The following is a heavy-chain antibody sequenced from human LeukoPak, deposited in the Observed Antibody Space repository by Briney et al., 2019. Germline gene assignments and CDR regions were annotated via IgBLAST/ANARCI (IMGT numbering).Heavy chain of an antibody. CDR3: AKHDPRRVVITNWFDP. CDR1: GFTFSAYS. CDR2: ISGSGGIT. J-gene: IGHJ5*02. V-gene: IGHV3-23*01. Sequence: GGSLRLSCPASGFTFSAYSIRWVRQPPGKGLEWVSVISGSGGITYYADSVKGRFTISRGNSKNTLYLQMNSLRAEDTAVYYCAKHDPRRVVITNWFDPWGQGTLVTVSS. D-gene: IGHD3-22*01.